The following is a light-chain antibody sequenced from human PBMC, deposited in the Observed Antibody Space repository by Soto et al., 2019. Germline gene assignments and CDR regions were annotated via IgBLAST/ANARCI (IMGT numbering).Light chain of an antibody. J-gene: IGKJ5*01. Sequence: EIVLTQSPGTLSLSPGERATLSCRASQSVTNNYLAWYQQKPGQAPRLLIYVASSRAAGIPDRFSGSGSGTDFSLTISRLELEDFAVYYCQIYGSSPPITFGQGTQL. CDR3: QIYGSSPPIT. CDR2: VAS. V-gene: IGKV3-20*01. CDR1: QSVTNNY.